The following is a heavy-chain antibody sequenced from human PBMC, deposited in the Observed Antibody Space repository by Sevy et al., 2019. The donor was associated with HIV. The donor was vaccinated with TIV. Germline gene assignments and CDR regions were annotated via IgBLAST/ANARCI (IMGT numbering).Heavy chain of an antibody. CDR3: TRDKGYCSSTSCFHGGAFDI. CDR2: IRSKANGGTT. V-gene: IGHV3-49*04. J-gene: IGHJ3*02. D-gene: IGHD2-2*01. CDR1: GFTFGDYA. Sequence: GGSLTLSCTASGFTFGDYAMSWVRQAPGKGLEWVGFIRSKANGGTTESAASVKGRFTISRNDSKSIAHLQMNSQKTEDTAGSYCTRDKGYCSSTSCFHGGAFDIWGQGTMVTVSS.